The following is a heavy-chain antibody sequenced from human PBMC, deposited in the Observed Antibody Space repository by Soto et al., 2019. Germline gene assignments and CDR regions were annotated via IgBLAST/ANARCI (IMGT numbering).Heavy chain of an antibody. Sequence: GGSLRLSCAASGFTFSSYGMHWVRQAPGKGLGWVAVISYDGSNKYYADSVKGRFTISRDNSKNTLYLQMNSLRAEDTAVYYCAKVQTWIQLWLSPIDYWGQGTLVTVSS. CDR1: GFTFSSYG. CDR3: AKVQTWIQLWLSPIDY. V-gene: IGHV3-30*18. CDR2: ISYDGSNK. D-gene: IGHD5-18*01. J-gene: IGHJ4*02.